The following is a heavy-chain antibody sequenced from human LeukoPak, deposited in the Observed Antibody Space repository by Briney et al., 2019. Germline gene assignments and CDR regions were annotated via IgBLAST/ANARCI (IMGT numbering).Heavy chain of an antibody. V-gene: IGHV3-30*18. D-gene: IGHD6-13*01. Sequence: GGSLRLSCAASGFTFSSYGMHWVRQAPGKGLEWVAVISYDGSNKYYADSVKGRFTISRDNSKNTLYPQMNSLRAEDTAVYYCAKGASGQQLVRWYFDYWGQGTLVTVS. J-gene: IGHJ4*02. CDR3: AKGASGQQLVRWYFDY. CDR2: ISYDGSNK. CDR1: GFTFSSYG.